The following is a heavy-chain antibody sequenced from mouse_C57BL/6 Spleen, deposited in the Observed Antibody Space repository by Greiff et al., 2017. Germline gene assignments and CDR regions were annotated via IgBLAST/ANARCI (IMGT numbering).Heavy chain of an antibody. D-gene: IGHD1-1*01. J-gene: IGHJ1*03. CDR2: ISRGTSTI. CDR1: GFTFSDYG. Sequence: EVKLVESGGGLVKPGGSLKLSCAASGFTFSDYGMHWVRQAPGHGLEWIAYISRGTSTISYADTVKGRFTISRDNAKNTLFLQMTSLRSEDTAMYYCARDDGTSYWYFDVWGTGTTVTVSS. CDR3: ARDDGTSYWYFDV. V-gene: IGHV5-17*01.